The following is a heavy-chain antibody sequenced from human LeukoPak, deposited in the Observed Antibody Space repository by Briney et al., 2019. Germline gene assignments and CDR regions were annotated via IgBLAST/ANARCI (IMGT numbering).Heavy chain of an antibody. D-gene: IGHD6-13*01. V-gene: IGHV3-30*02. CDR3: AKDGEQQLDN. CDR1: GFTFSSYG. J-gene: IGHJ4*02. CDR2: IRYDGSNK. Sequence: GGSPRLSCAASGFTFSSYGMHWVRQAPGKGLEWVAFIRYDGSNKYYADSVKGRFTISRDNSKNTLYLQMNSLRAEDTAVYYCAKDGEQQLDNWGQGTLVTVSS.